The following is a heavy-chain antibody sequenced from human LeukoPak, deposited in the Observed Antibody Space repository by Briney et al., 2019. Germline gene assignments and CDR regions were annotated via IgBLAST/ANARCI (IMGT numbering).Heavy chain of an antibody. V-gene: IGHV3-7*01. CDR2: IRQDETEK. CDR1: GFTFGSYW. J-gene: IGHJ4*02. D-gene: IGHD3-9*01. CDR3: AREDREIRYDFLTDYSSTSFFVH. Sequence: GGSLRLSCAASGFTFGSYWMSWVRQAPGKGLEWVANIRQDETEKNYVDSVKGRFTISRDNAKNSLYLQMNSLRAEDTAVYYCAREDREIRYDFLTDYSSTSFFVHWGQGTLVTVSS.